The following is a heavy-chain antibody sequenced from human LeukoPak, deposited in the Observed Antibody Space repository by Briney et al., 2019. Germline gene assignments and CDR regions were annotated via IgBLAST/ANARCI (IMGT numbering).Heavy chain of an antibody. J-gene: IGHJ4*02. CDR3: ARGPEIRKWELRRDSFDY. CDR1: GGTFSSYA. CDR2: IIPIFGTA. D-gene: IGHD1-26*01. Sequence: ASVKVSCKASGGTFSSYAISWVRQAPGQGLEWMGGIIPIFGTANYAQKFQGRVTITTDESTSTAYMELSSLRSEDTAVYYCARGPEIRKWELRRDSFDYWGQGSLVTVSS. V-gene: IGHV1-69*05.